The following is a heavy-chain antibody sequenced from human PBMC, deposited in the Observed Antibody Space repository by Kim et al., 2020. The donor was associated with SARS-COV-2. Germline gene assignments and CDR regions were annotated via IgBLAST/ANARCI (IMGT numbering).Heavy chain of an antibody. CDR1: GYTFTTYG. D-gene: IGHD1-7*01. J-gene: IGHJ4*01. Sequence: ASVKVSCKASGYTFTTYGLNWVRQAPGQGLEWLGWINTNTENPTYAQGFAGRLVIFLDTSVSTAYLQISSLKDDDTAVYYCARGAPVLRVNYYPYYFDYW. CDR3: ARGAPVLRVNYYPYYFDY. V-gene: IGHV7-4-1*02. CDR2: INTNTENP.